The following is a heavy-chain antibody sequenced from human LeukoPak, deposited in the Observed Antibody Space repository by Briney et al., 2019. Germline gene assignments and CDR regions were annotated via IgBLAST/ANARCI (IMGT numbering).Heavy chain of an antibody. CDR1: GYTFTSYG. V-gene: IGHV1-18*04. Sequence: ASVKVSCKASGYTFTSYGISWGRQAPGQGPEWMGWISAYNCNTNYAQKLQGRVTMTPDTSTSTAYMELRSLRSDDTAVYYCARGGSSGWYGWFDPWGQGTLVTVSS. CDR2: ISAYNCNT. D-gene: IGHD6-19*01. CDR3: ARGGSSGWYGWFDP. J-gene: IGHJ5*02.